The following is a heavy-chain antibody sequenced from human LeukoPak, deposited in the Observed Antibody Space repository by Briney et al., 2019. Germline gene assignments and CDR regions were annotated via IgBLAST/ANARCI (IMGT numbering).Heavy chain of an antibody. CDR3: AGMYYYDSSGYLASAFDI. Sequence: GASVKVSCKASGYTFTGYYMHWVRQAPGRGLEWMGWINPNSGGTNYAQKFQGRVTMTRDTSISTAYMELSRLRSDDTAVYYCAGMYYYDSSGYLASAFDIWGQGTMVTVSS. V-gene: IGHV1-2*02. CDR2: INPNSGGT. J-gene: IGHJ3*02. CDR1: GYTFTGYY. D-gene: IGHD3-22*01.